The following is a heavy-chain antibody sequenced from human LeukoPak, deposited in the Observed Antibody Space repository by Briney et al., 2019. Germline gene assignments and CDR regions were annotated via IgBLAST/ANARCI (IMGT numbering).Heavy chain of an antibody. D-gene: IGHD3-9*01. CDR2: ITGSGGST. V-gene: IGHV3-23*01. CDR1: GFTFSNYA. J-gene: IGHJ4*02. CDR3: AKWGDYDVLTGYYVSDY. Sequence: PGGSLRLSCAASGFTFSNYAMSWVRQVPGKGLEWVSAITGSGGSTYYADSVKGRFTISRDNSKNTLYLQMNSLRAEDTAVYYCAKWGDYDVLTGYYVSDYWGQGTLVTVSS.